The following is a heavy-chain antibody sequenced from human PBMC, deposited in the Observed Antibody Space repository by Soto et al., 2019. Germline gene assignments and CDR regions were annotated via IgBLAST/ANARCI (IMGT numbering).Heavy chain of an antibody. CDR1: GFTFSNYG. D-gene: IGHD3-22*01. V-gene: IGHV3-23*01. CDR2: ISGSGGST. J-gene: IGHJ4*02. Sequence: PGGCLSLSCAASGFTFSNYGMHWARQAPGKGLEGVSAISGSGGSTYYADAVKGRFTISRDNSKNTLYLQMNSLRAEETAVYYCSKDIPSAPYYYDSSGYYFDFWGQGTLVTVSS. CDR3: SKDIPSAPYYYDSSGYYFDF.